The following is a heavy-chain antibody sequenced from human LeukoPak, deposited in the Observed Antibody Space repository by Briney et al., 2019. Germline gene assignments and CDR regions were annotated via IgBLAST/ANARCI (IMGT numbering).Heavy chain of an antibody. D-gene: IGHD3-22*01. CDR1: GGSISSYY. Sequence: SETLSLTCTVSGGSISSYYWSWIRQPPGKGLEWIGYIYYSGSTNYNPSLKSRVTISVDTSKNQFSLKLSSVTAADTAVYYCASDSSGYYSGWGQGTLVTVSS. CDR2: IYYSGST. CDR3: ASDSSGYYSG. J-gene: IGHJ4*02. V-gene: IGHV4-59*08.